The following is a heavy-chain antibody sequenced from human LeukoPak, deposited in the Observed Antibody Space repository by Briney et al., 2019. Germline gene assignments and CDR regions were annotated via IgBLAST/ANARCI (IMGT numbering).Heavy chain of an antibody. V-gene: IGHV3-30-3*01. Sequence: PGGSLRLSCAASGFTFSSYAMHWVRQAPGKGLEWVAVISYDGSNKYYADSVKGRFTISRDNSKNTLYLQMNSLRAEDTAVYYCASPGSYTHYWGQGTLVTVSS. D-gene: IGHD1-26*01. CDR1: GFTFSSYA. J-gene: IGHJ4*02. CDR2: ISYDGSNK. CDR3: ASPGSYTHY.